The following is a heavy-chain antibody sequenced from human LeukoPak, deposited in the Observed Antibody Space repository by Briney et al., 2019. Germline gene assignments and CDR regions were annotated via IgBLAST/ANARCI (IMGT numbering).Heavy chain of an antibody. J-gene: IGHJ4*02. CDR1: GGSISSYY. CDR2: IYYSGST. V-gene: IGHV4-59*08. Sequence: SETLSLTCTVSGGSISSYYWSWIRQPPGKGLEWIGYIYYSGSTNYNPSLKRRVTISVDTSKNQFSLKLSSLTAADTAVYYGARGPYSSGWLSPYYFDYWGQGTLVTVSS. CDR3: ARGPYSSGWLSPYYFDY. D-gene: IGHD6-19*01.